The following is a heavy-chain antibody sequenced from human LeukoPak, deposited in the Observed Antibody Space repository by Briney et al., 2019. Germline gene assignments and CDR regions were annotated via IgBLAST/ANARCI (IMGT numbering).Heavy chain of an antibody. V-gene: IGHV1-58*02. J-gene: IGHJ4*02. CDR3: ATDIVGATGYYFDY. CDR2: IVVGSGNT. D-gene: IGHD1-26*01. Sequence: SVKVSYKASGFTFNSSVMQWVRQAPGQRLEWIGWIVVGSGNTNYGQKFQERVTITRDMSTSKAYMELSSLRSEDAAVYYCATDIVGATGYYFDYWGQGTLVTVSS. CDR1: GFTFNSSV.